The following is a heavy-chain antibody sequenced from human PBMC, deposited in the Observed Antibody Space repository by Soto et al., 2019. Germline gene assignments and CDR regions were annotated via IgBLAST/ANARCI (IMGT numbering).Heavy chain of an antibody. D-gene: IGHD3-16*02. CDR3: TRSAVRPSGGLIGPFDY. CDR1: GFTFSNYD. CDR2: IGKAGDT. V-gene: IGHV3-13*04. J-gene: IGHJ4*02. Sequence: PGGSLRLSCAASGFTFSNYDMHWVRQGRGKGLEWVSGIGKAGDTYYVGSVRGRFTTSRENAKNSLYLQMSSLRSDDTAVYYCTRSAVRPSGGLIGPFDYWGQGTVVTVSS.